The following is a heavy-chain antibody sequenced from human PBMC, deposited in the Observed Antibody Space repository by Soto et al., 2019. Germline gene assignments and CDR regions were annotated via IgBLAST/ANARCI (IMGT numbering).Heavy chain of an antibody. D-gene: IGHD3-9*01. CDR3: AKDVGKPYYDILTGHDY. CDR1: GFTFSSYG. Sequence: GSLRLSCAASGFTFSSYGMHWVRQAPGKGLEWVAVISYDGSNKYYADSVKGRFTISRDNSKNTLYLQMNSLRAEDTAVYYCAKDVGKPYYDILTGHDYWGQGTLVTVSS. V-gene: IGHV3-30*18. J-gene: IGHJ4*02. CDR2: ISYDGSNK.